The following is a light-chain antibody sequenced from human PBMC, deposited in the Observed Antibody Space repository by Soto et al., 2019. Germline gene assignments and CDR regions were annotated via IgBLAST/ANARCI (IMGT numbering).Light chain of an antibody. Sequence: QSVLTQSSSASASLGSSVKLTCTLSSRHSSYIIAWHQQQPGKAPRYLMKLEGSGSYNRGSGVPDRFSGSSSGADRYLTISNLQFEDEADYYCETWDSNTHAVFGGGTQLTVL. J-gene: IGLJ7*01. CDR3: ETWDSNTHAV. CDR1: SRHSSYI. V-gene: IGLV4-60*02. CDR2: LEGSGSY.